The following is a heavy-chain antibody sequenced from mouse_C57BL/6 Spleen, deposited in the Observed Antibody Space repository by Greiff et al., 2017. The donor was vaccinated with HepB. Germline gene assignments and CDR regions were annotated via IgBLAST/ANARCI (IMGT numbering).Heavy chain of an antibody. V-gene: IGHV1-64*01. CDR1: GYTFTSYW. Sequence: QVQLQQPGAELVKPGASVKLSCKASGYTFTSYWMHWVKQRPGQGLAWIGMIHPNSGSTNYNEKFKSKATLTVDKSSSTAYMQLSSLTSEDSAVYYCARRAGFLMDYWGQGTSVTVSS. CDR3: ARRAGFLMDY. J-gene: IGHJ4*01. D-gene: IGHD3-3*01. CDR2: IHPNSGST.